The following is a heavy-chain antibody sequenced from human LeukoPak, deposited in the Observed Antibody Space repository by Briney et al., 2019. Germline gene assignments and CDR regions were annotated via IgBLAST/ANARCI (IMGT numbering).Heavy chain of an antibody. CDR1: GYTFTDYY. Sequence: VASVKVSCKASGYTFTDYYMHWVRQAPGQGLEWMGWINPNSGGTKYVQKFQGSVTMTRDTSISTAYMELSRLTSDDTAVYYCARDPNSSPYYFDYWGQGTLVTVSS. J-gene: IGHJ4*02. D-gene: IGHD6-6*01. CDR2: INPNSGGT. CDR3: ARDPNSSPYYFDY. V-gene: IGHV1-2*02.